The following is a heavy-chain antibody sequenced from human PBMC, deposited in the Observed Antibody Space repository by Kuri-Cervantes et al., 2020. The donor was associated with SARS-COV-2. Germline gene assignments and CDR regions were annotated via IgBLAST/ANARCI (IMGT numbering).Heavy chain of an antibody. CDR2: IYYSGST. Sequence: SQTLSLTCADSGGSISSYYWSWIRQPPGKGLEWIGYIYYSGSTNYNPSLKSRVTISVDTSKNQFSLKLSSVTAADTAVYYCARMRRGSSWYFDYWGQGTLVTVSS. CDR1: GGSISSYY. CDR3: ARMRRGSSWYFDY. D-gene: IGHD6-13*01. V-gene: IGHV4-59*08. J-gene: IGHJ4*02.